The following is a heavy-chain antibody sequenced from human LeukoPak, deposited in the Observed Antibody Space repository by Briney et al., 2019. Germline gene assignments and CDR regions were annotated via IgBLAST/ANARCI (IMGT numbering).Heavy chain of an antibody. D-gene: IGHD6-19*01. Sequence: GGSLRLSCAGSGFSFSSYGMHWVRQAPGKGLEWMAFIRSDGSNKYYADSVKGRFTISRDNSKNTLYLQMNSLRAEDTAVYYCARDSSGWSYWGQGTLVTVSS. CDR3: ARDSSGWSY. CDR1: GFSFSSYG. J-gene: IGHJ4*02. V-gene: IGHV3-30*02. CDR2: IRSDGSNK.